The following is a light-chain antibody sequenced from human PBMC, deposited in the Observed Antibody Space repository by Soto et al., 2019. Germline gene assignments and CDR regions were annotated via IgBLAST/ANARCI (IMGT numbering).Light chain of an antibody. Sequence: EIVMTQSPATLSVSPGERATLSCRASQSVSSNLAWYQQKPGQAPRLLIYGASTRATGIPARFSGSGSGTDFTLTINSLEPEDFALYYCQQRSNRITFGQGTRLEI. V-gene: IGKV3-15*01. CDR2: GAS. CDR1: QSVSSN. CDR3: QQRSNRIT. J-gene: IGKJ5*01.